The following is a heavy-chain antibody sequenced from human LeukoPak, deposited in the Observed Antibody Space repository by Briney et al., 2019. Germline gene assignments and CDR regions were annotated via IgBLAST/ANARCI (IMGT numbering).Heavy chain of an antibody. V-gene: IGHV1-46*01. CDR1: GYTFTSYY. CDR3: ARQPGIAAAGTRGYFDY. D-gene: IGHD6-13*01. Sequence: ASVEVSCKASGYTFTSYYMHWVRQAPGQGLEWMGIINPGGGSTSYAQKFQGRVTMTRDTSTSTVYMELSSLRSEDTAVYYCARQPGIAAAGTRGYFDYWGQGTLVTVSS. CDR2: INPGGGST. J-gene: IGHJ4*02.